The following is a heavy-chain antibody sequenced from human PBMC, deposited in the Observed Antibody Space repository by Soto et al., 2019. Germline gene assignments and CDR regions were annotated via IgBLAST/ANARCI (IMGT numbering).Heavy chain of an antibody. J-gene: IGHJ4*02. CDR3: ARGPWSSSSRVSYYFDY. CDR1: GGSFSGYY. CDR2: INHSGST. V-gene: IGHV4-34*01. Sequence: SETLSLTCAVYGGSFSGYYWSWIRQPPGKGLEWIGEINHSGSTNYNPSLKSRVTISVDTSKNQFSLKLSSVTAADTAVYYCARGPWSSSSRVSYYFDYWGQGTLVTVSS. D-gene: IGHD6-6*01.